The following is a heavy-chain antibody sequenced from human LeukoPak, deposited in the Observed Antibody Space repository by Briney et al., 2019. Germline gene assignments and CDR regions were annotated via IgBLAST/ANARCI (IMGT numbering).Heavy chain of an antibody. D-gene: IGHD3-3*02. CDR3: ARRSLAGYFDY. CDR2: IIPILGIA. Sequence: ASVKVSCKASGGTFSSYAISWVRQAPGQGLEWMGRIIPILGIANYAQKFQGRVTITADKSTSTAYMELSSLRSEDTAVYYCARRSLAGYFDYWGQGTLVTVSS. V-gene: IGHV1-69*04. CDR1: GGTFSSYA. J-gene: IGHJ4*02.